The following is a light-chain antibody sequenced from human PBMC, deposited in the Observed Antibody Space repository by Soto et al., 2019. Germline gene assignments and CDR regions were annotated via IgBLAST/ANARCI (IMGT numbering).Light chain of an antibody. CDR2: GAY. V-gene: IGKV3-15*01. CDR1: QSVTTN. CDR3: QQYNNWPLYT. Sequence: TVMTLSPASLSVTPGERATLSCRASQSVTTNLAWYQQKPGQAPRLLIYGAYTRATGIPARFSGSGSGTEFTLTISSLQSEDFAIYYCQQYNNWPLYTFGQGTNVDIK. J-gene: IGKJ2*01.